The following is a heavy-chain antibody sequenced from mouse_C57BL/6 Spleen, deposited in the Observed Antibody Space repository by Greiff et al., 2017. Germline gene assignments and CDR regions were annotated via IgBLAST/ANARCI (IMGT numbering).Heavy chain of an antibody. CDR3: ARGGRGYDYDGAMDY. Sequence: EVKLMESEGGLVQPGSSMKLSCTASGFTFSDYYMAWVRQVPEKGLEWVANINYDGSSTYYLDSLKSRFIISRDNAKNILYLQMSSLKSEDTATYYCARGGRGYDYDGAMDYWGQGTSVTVSS. J-gene: IGHJ4*01. V-gene: IGHV5-16*01. CDR1: GFTFSDYY. CDR2: INYDGSST. D-gene: IGHD2-4*01.